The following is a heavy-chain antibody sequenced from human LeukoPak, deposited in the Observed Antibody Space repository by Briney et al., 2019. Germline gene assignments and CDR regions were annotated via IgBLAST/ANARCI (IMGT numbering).Heavy chain of an antibody. V-gene: IGHV3-21*01. Sequence: GGSLRLSCAASGFTFSSHSMNWVRQAPGKGLEWVSAISSSSTYTKYAGSEKGRFTISRDNAKTSVYLQMDSLRVEDTAVYYCAKVGTGNQYGSGDFDLWGQGILVTVPS. CDR3: AKVGTGNQYGSGDFDL. CDR2: ISSSSTYT. J-gene: IGHJ4*02. D-gene: IGHD3-10*01. CDR1: GFTFSSHS.